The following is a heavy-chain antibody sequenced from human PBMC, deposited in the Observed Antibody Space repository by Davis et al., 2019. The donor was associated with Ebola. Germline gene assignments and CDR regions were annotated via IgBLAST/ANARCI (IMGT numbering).Heavy chain of an antibody. CDR1: GFTLNSCA. D-gene: IGHD3-22*01. CDR3: ARGYYDSTGNRYFDF. J-gene: IGHJ2*01. CDR2: ISFDGTNK. V-gene: IGHV3-30*03. Sequence: GESLKISCAASGFTLNSCAMFWVRQAPGKGLAWVATISFDGTNKFYTDSVRGRFTISRDDSRNTMYLQMNSLRAEDTAVYYCARGYYDSTGNRYFDFWGRGTLVTVSS.